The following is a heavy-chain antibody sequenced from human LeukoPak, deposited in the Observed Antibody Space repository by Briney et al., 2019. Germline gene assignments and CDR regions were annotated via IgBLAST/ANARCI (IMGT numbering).Heavy chain of an antibody. Sequence: SVKVSCKASGGTFSSYAISWVRQAPGQGLEWMGRIIPIFGTANYAQKFQGRATITTDESTSTAYMELSSLRSEDTAVYYCARALLLDYYDSSGYSDYWGQGTLVTVSS. J-gene: IGHJ4*02. CDR1: GGTFSSYA. CDR3: ARALLLDYYDSSGYSDY. D-gene: IGHD3-22*01. CDR2: IIPIFGTA. V-gene: IGHV1-69*05.